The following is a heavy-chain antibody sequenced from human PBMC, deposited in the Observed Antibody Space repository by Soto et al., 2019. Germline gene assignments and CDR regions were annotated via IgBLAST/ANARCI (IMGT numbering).Heavy chain of an antibody. D-gene: IGHD1-1*01. CDR3: XXXXVXGTAFWGYLDY. J-gene: IGHJ4*02. CDR1: GFTFSGYG. V-gene: IGHV3-33*01. Sequence: QVQLVESGGGVVQPGRSLRLSCVASGFTFSGYGMHWVRQAPGKGLEWVAIIRYDGSNIYYADSVRGRFAISRDNSKNTLFLXMDSLGAEDTXVXXXXXXXVXGTAFWGYLDYWGQGALVTVSS. CDR2: IRYDGSNI.